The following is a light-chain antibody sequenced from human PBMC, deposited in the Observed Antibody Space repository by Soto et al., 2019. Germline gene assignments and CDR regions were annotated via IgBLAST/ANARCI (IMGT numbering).Light chain of an antibody. CDR3: SSFAGSNYYV. CDR2: EVI. Sequence: QSALTQPPSASGSPGQSVTISCTGTSSDVGGYNYVSWYQQHPGKAPKLMIFEVIQRPSGVPDRFSGSKSGNTASLTVSGLQPEDEADYYCSSFAGSNYYVFGTGTKVIVL. CDR1: SSDVGGYNY. J-gene: IGLJ1*01. V-gene: IGLV2-8*01.